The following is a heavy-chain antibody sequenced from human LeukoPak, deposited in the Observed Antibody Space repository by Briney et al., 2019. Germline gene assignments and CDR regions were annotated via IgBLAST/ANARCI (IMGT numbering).Heavy chain of an antibody. Sequence: RPSETLSLTCTVSGGSISSYYWSWIRQPPGKGLEWIGYIYYSGSTNYTPSLKSRVTISVDRSKNQFSLKLSSVTAADTAVYYCARDYYYDSSGYWFDPWGQGTLVTVSS. CDR2: IYYSGST. D-gene: IGHD3-22*01. CDR3: ARDYYYDSSGYWFDP. CDR1: GGSISSYY. V-gene: IGHV4-59*01. J-gene: IGHJ5*02.